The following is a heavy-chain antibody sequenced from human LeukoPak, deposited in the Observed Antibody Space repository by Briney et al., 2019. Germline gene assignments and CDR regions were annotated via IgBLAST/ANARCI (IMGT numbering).Heavy chain of an antibody. Sequence: PGGSQRLSCAASGFTFSSYSMNWVRQAPGKGLEWVSYISSSSTIYYADSVKGRFTISRDNAKNSLYLQMNSLRAEDTAVYYCARDNPGYGDYTVDYWGQGTLVTVSS. D-gene: IGHD4-17*01. CDR3: ARDNPGYGDYTVDY. V-gene: IGHV3-48*01. CDR1: GFTFSSYS. J-gene: IGHJ4*02. CDR2: ISSSSTI.